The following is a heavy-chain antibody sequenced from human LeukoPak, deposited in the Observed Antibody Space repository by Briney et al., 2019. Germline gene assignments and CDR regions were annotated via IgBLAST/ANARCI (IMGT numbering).Heavy chain of an antibody. D-gene: IGHD1-26*01. CDR1: GFIFRSYG. CDR2: ISYDGSNE. CDR3: AREVWGLSTFEY. J-gene: IGHJ4*02. V-gene: IGHV3-30*03. Sequence: PGGSLRLSCAASGFIFRSYGMHWVRQAPGKGLEWVAVISYDGSNEYYGDSVKGRFTISRDNSKNTLHLQMNSLRVEDTAVYYCAREVWGLSTFEYWGQGTLVTVSS.